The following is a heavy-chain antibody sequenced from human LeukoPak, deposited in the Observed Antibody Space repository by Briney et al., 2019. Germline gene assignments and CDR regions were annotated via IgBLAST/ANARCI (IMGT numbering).Heavy chain of an antibody. CDR2: ISYDGSNK. J-gene: IGHJ4*02. CDR3: ARDYGSGLTKGYYLDY. D-gene: IGHD3-10*01. V-gene: IGHV3-30*04. Sequence: GGSLRLFCAASGFSFSSYAIHWVRQDPGKGLEWVGMISYDGSNKFYGDSVKGRFTISRDNSKNTLYLHMNSLRPEDTAVYYCARDYGSGLTKGYYLDYWGQGTLVTVSS. CDR1: GFSFSSYA.